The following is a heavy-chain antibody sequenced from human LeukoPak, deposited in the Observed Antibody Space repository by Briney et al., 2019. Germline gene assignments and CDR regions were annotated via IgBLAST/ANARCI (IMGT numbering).Heavy chain of an antibody. CDR2: ISPGGDTP. Sequence: GGSLRLSCAASGFTFSSYGMSWVRQAPGKGLEWVSGISPGGDTPHYADSVRGRFTISRVNSKNTMYLQMNSLRAEDTAVYYCAQDRAWIEFYFWGQGTLVTVSS. J-gene: IGHJ4*02. CDR3: AQDRAWIEFYF. D-gene: IGHD5-12*01. CDR1: GFTFSSYG. V-gene: IGHV3-23*01.